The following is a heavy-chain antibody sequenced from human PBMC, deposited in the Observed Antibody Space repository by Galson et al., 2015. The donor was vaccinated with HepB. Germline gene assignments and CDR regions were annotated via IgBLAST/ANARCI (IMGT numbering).Heavy chain of an antibody. CDR2: ISAYNGNT. J-gene: IGHJ6*02. CDR1: GYTFTSYG. V-gene: IGHV1-18*04. CDR3: ARVKRIAEGWNYYYYYGMDV. D-gene: IGHD6-13*01. Sequence: SVKVSCKASGYTFTSYGISWVRQAPGQGLEWMGWISAYNGNTNYAQKLQGRVTMTTDTSTSTAYMELRSLRSDDTAVYYCARVKRIAEGWNYYYYYGMDVWVQVTTFTVSS.